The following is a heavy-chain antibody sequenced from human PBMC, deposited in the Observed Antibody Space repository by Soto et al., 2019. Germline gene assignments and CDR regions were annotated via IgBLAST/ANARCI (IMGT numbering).Heavy chain of an antibody. CDR1: GFTFSSYS. J-gene: IGHJ3*01. Sequence: GGSLRLSCAASGFTFSSYSMNWVRQAPGKGLEWVSSISSSSNYIYYADSVKGRFTISRDNAKNSLFLQMNNLRAEDTAVYYCARDREGVGAGLFWGQGTMVTVSS. D-gene: IGHD1-26*01. CDR2: ISSSSNYI. CDR3: ARDREGVGAGLF. V-gene: IGHV3-21*01.